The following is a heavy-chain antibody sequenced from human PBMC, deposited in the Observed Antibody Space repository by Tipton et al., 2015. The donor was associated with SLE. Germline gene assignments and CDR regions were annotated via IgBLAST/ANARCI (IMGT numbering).Heavy chain of an antibody. V-gene: IGHV4-59*12. J-gene: IGHJ4*02. CDR3: ARDLGSSGSFDY. CDR2: IYYSGSS. D-gene: IGHD6-13*01. Sequence: TLSLTCTVSGGSISSYYWSWIRQPPGKGLESIGYIYYSGSSNYNPSLKSRVTISVDTSKNQFSLKLSFVTAADTAVYYCARDLGSSGSFDYWGQGTLVTVSS. CDR1: GGSISSYY.